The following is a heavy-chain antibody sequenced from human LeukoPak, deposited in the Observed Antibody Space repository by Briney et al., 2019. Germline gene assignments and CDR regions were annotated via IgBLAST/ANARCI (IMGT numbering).Heavy chain of an antibody. CDR3: ARSMGARGDAFDI. D-gene: IGHD1-26*01. Sequence: ASVKVSCKASGYTFTVYYMHWVRQAPGQGLEWMGRINPNSGGTNYAQKFEGRVTMTRDTSISTAYMELSRLRSDDTAVYYCARSMGARGDAFDIWGQGTMVTVFS. CDR1: GYTFTVYY. CDR2: INPNSGGT. V-gene: IGHV1-2*06. J-gene: IGHJ3*02.